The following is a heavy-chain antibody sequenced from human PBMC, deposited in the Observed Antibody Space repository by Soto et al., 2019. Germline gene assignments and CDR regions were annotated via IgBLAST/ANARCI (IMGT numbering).Heavy chain of an antibody. CDR1: GGSFSGYY. J-gene: IGHJ4*02. CDR3: ARGNGRRFGEFRY. D-gene: IGHD3-10*01. V-gene: IGHV4-34*01. Sequence: QVQLQQWGAGLLKPSETLSLTCAVYGGSFSGYYWSWIRQPPGKGLEWIGEINHSGSTNYNPSLKSRVXXSXDXXKNQFSLKLSSVTAADTAVYYCARGNGRRFGEFRYWGQGTLVTVSS. CDR2: INHSGST.